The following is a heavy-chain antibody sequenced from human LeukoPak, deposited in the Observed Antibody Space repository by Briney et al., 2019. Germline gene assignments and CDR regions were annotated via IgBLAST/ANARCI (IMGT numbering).Heavy chain of an antibody. V-gene: IGHV3-23*01. CDR1: GFTFSSYA. Sequence: GGSLRLSCAASGFTFSSYAMSWVRQAPGKGLEWVSAISGSGGSTYYADSVKGRFTISRDNSKNTLYLQMNSLRAEDTAVYYCAKDGVWFGELLSRYFDYWGQGTLVTVSS. CDR2: ISGSGGST. D-gene: IGHD3-10*01. CDR3: AKDGVWFGELLSRYFDY. J-gene: IGHJ4*02.